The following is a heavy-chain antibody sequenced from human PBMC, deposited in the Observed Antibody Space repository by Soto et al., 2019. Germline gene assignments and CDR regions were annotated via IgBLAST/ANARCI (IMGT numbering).Heavy chain of an antibody. V-gene: IGHV3-21*01. CDR1: GFTISIYS. CDR3: ARGGTASTPDY. J-gene: IGHJ4*02. CDR2: IGSSGSYI. Sequence: GGSLRLSCAASGFTISIYSMNWVRQAPGKGLEWVSSIGSSGSYIYYADSMKGRFTISRDNAKNSLYLQMSSLRAEDTAVYYCARGGTASTPDYWGQGTLVTVSS. D-gene: IGHD1-1*01.